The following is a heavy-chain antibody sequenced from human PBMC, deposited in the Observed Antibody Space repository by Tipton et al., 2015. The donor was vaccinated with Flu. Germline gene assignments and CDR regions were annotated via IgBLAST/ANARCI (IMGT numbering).Heavy chain of an antibody. Sequence: TLSLTCAVYGGSFSGYYWSWIRQPPGKGLEWIGEINHSGSTNYNPSLKSRVTISVDTSKNQFSLKLSSVTAADTAVYYCARGYGGRFLEWLFPANNWGQGTLVTVSS. J-gene: IGHJ4*02. CDR3: ARGYGGRFLEWLFPANN. CDR2: INHSGST. CDR1: GGSFSGYY. V-gene: IGHV4-34*01. D-gene: IGHD3-3*01.